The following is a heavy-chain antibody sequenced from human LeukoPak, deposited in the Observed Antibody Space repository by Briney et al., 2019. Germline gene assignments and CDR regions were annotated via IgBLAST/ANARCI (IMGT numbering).Heavy chain of an antibody. V-gene: IGHV3-48*01. CDR2: ISSSGSTK. J-gene: IGHJ4*02. CDR3: ARGGLSIMGY. CDR1: GITFSSYS. D-gene: IGHD2/OR15-2a*01. Sequence: GGSLRLSCGASGITFSSYSMNWVRQAPGKGLEWVSYISSSGSTKYYADSVKGRITISRDNARNSLYLQMNSLRAEDTAVYFCARGGLSIMGYWGQGTLVTVSS.